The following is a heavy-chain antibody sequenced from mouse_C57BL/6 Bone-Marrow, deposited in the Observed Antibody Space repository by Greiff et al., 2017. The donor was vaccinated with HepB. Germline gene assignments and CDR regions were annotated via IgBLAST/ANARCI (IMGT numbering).Heavy chain of an antibody. Sequence: QVQLQQPGAELVRPGSSVKLSCKASGYTFTSYWMHWVKQRPIQGLEWIGNIDPSDSETHYNQKFKDKATLTVDKSSSTAYMQLSSLTSEDSAVYYCARLGAYYSYPYAMDYWGQGTSVTVSS. V-gene: IGHV1-52*01. CDR2: IDPSDSET. CDR1: GYTFTSYW. D-gene: IGHD2-12*01. CDR3: ARLGAYYSYPYAMDY. J-gene: IGHJ4*01.